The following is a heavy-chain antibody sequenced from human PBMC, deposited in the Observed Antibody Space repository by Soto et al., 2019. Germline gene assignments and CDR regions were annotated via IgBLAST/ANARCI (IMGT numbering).Heavy chain of an antibody. V-gene: IGHV4-59*01. J-gene: IGHJ4*02. CDR1: GVSISENH. CDR3: ARVPDY. Sequence: SETLSLTCDVSGVSISENHWSWIRQAPGKGLEWVGYVHFSGSTTYNPSLAPRLNISFDMSKSQVYLQLTSVTAADTAVYYCARVPDYWGQGILVTVYS. D-gene: IGHD2-2*01. CDR2: VHFSGST.